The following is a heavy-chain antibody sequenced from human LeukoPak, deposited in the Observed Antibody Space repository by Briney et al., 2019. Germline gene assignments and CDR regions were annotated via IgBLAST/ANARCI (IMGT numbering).Heavy chain of an antibody. CDR1: GGSFSGYY. D-gene: IGHD5-24*01. CDR2: INHGGST. CDR3: ARLRRDGYLFDY. Sequence: SETLSLTCAVYGGSFSGYYWSWIRQPPGKGLEWIGEINHGGSTNYNPSLKSRVTISVDTSKNQFSLKLSSVTAADTAVYYCARLRRDGYLFDYWGQGTLVTVSS. V-gene: IGHV4-34*01. J-gene: IGHJ4*02.